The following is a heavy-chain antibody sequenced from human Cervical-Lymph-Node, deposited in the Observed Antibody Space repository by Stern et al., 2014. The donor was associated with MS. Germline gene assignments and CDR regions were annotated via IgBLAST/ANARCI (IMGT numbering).Heavy chain of an antibody. Sequence: HVQLVQSGGGVFQPGRSLRISCAASGFTFSLYDMHWVRQAPGKGLEWVAATSYDGDNKFHTASVKGRFTISNDNSKSTLYLQLNSLRPEDTAIYYCAKDPRIYDSSGYLDAWGQGTLVTVSS. CDR1: GFTFSLYD. D-gene: IGHD3-22*01. V-gene: IGHV3-30*18. J-gene: IGHJ5*02. CDR3: AKDPRIYDSSGYLDA. CDR2: TSYDGDNK.